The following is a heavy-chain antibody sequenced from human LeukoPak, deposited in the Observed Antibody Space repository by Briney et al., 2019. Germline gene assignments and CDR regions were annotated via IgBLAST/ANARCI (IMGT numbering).Heavy chain of an antibody. V-gene: IGHV3-30-3*01. Sequence: GGSLTLSCAASGFTFSSYAMHWVRQAPGKGLEWVAVISYDGSNKYYADSVKGRFTISRDNSKNTLYLQMNSLRAEDTAVYYCARDHDYGDYNWFDPWGQGTLVTVSS. CDR3: ARDHDYGDYNWFDP. CDR1: GFTFSSYA. D-gene: IGHD4-17*01. J-gene: IGHJ5*02. CDR2: ISYDGSNK.